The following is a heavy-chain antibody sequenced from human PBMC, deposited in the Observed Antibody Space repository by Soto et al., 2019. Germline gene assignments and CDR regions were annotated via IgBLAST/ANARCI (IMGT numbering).Heavy chain of an antibody. CDR3: VRGDYVWGSYRYGGTHFDY. Sequence: ASETLSLTCTVSGGSISSYCWSWIRQPPGKGLERIRYIYYSGSTNYNPSLKSRVTISVDTSKNQFSLKLSSVTAADTAVYYCVRGDYVWGSYRYGGTHFDYWGQGTLVTVSS. J-gene: IGHJ4*02. D-gene: IGHD3-16*02. V-gene: IGHV4-59*01. CDR2: IYYSGST. CDR1: GGSISSYC.